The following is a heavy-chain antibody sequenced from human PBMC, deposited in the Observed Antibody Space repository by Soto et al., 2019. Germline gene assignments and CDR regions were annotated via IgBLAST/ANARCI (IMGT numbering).Heavy chain of an antibody. Sequence: QVQLQESGPGLVKPSETLSLTCTVSGGSISSYYWSWIRQPPGKGLEWIGSIYYSGSTNYNPSLKCRVTISVDTSKNQFSLKLSSVTAADTAVYYCARFNWYFDLWGRGTLVTVSS. J-gene: IGHJ2*01. V-gene: IGHV4-59*08. CDR1: GGSISSYY. CDR3: ARFNWYFDL. CDR2: IYYSGST.